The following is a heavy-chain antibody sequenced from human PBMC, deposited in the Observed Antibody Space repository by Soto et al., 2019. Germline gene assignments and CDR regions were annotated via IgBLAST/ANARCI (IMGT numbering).Heavy chain of an antibody. CDR1: GGSIINYY. J-gene: IGHJ6*02. CDR2: VFYTGST. V-gene: IGHV4-59*12. CDR3: ARDPSITMVRGVINYYYYYGMDV. D-gene: IGHD3-10*01. Sequence: SETLSLTCTVSGGSIINYYWSWIRQPPGKGLEWIGYVFYTGSTYYNPSLKSRVTISVDTSKNQFSLKLSSVTAADTAVYYCARDPSITMVRGVINYYYYYGMDVWGQGTTVTVSS.